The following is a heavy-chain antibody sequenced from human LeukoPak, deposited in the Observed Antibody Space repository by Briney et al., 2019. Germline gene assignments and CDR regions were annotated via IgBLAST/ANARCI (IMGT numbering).Heavy chain of an antibody. V-gene: IGHV3-23*01. CDR1: GFTFSNYA. D-gene: IGHD3-22*01. J-gene: IGHJ4*02. CDR3: AKREYCDSSGYSDF. Sequence: GGSLRLSCAASGFTFSNYAMNWVRQAPGKGLEWVSTISGSGGSTYYADSVKGRFTISRDNSKNTLYLHMNSLRAEDTAVYFCAKREYCDSSGYSDFWGQGTLVTVSS. CDR2: ISGSGGST.